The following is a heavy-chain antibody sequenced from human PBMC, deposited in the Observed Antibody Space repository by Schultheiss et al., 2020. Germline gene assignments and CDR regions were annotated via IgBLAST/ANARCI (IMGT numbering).Heavy chain of an antibody. V-gene: IGHV4-38-2*02. CDR2: IYYSGST. Sequence: SETLSLTCTVSGYSISSGYYWGWIRQPPGKGLEWIGSIYYSGSTYYNPSLKSRVTISVDTSKNQFSLKLSSVTAADTAVYYCAKRALLDAPGVPAAMYAFDIWGQGTMVTVSS. J-gene: IGHJ3*02. CDR3: AKRALLDAPGVPAAMYAFDI. CDR1: GYSISSGYY. D-gene: IGHD2-2*01.